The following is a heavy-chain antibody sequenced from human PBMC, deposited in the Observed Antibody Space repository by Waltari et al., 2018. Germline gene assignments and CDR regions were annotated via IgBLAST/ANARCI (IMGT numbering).Heavy chain of an antibody. J-gene: IGHJ4*02. D-gene: IGHD4-4*01. V-gene: IGHV4-31*01. Sequence: QVQLQESGPGLVKPSQTLSLTCTVSGGSIRRGGYSWTWFRQHPGKGREWIGYIYYSGSTYYNPSLKSLVTISVDTSKNQFSLKLSSVTAADTAVYYCARSTYSNRFDYWGQGTLVTVSS. CDR3: ARSTYSNRFDY. CDR1: GGSIRRGGYS. CDR2: IYYSGST.